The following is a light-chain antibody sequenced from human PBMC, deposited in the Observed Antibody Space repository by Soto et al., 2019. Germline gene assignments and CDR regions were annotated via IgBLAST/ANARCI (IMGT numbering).Light chain of an antibody. Sequence: EIVLTQSPGTLSLSPGERVTLSCRASHSVPTNYLAWYQQKPGQSPRLLIYGASTRATGIPERFSGSGSGTDFTLTISGLEPEDFGVYYCQQYGSSPLTFGGGTKVDIK. CDR3: QQYGSSPLT. V-gene: IGKV3-20*01. J-gene: IGKJ4*01. CDR2: GAS. CDR1: HSVPTNY.